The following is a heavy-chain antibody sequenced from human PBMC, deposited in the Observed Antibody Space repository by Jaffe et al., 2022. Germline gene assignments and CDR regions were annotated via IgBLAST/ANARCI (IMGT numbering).Heavy chain of an antibody. D-gene: IGHD5-12*01. V-gene: IGHV3-13*01. J-gene: IGHJ4*02. CDR1: GFTFSNYD. CDR2: IGTAGGT. CDR3: LRVAATLGYFDS. Sequence: EVQLVESGGGLVQPGGSLRLSCAASGFTFSNYDMHWVRQAAGKGLEWVAAIGTAGGTYYSGSVKGRFTISRENAKNSLYLQINSLRAGDTALYYCLRVAATLGYFDSWGQGTLVTVSS.